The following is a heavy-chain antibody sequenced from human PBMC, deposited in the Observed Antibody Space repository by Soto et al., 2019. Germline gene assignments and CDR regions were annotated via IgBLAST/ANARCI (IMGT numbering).Heavy chain of an antibody. Sequence: GGSLRLSCAASGFTFSSYAMSWVRQAPGKGLEWVSAISGSGGSTYYADSVKGRFTISRDNSKNTLYLQMNSLRAEDTAVYYCAKDLVRVLTIPPSLTGARYYYYGMDVWGQGTTVTVSS. D-gene: IGHD3-3*01. J-gene: IGHJ6*02. CDR1: GFTFSSYA. CDR2: ISGSGGST. CDR3: AKDLVRVLTIPPSLTGARYYYYGMDV. V-gene: IGHV3-23*01.